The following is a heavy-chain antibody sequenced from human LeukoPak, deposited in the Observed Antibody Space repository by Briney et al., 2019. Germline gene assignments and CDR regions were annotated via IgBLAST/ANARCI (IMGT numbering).Heavy chain of an antibody. Sequence: GGSLRLSCAASGFTFSTYAMHWVRQAPGKGLEWVALISFDGSNKYSADSVKGRFTISRDNSKNTLYVEMNGLRTDDTAVYYCARDRKRRGYYDSSGYNYYYYMDVWGKGTTVTVSS. CDR2: ISFDGSNK. J-gene: IGHJ6*03. CDR1: GFTFSTYA. V-gene: IGHV3-30*04. CDR3: ARDRKRRGYYDSSGYNYYYYMDV. D-gene: IGHD3-22*01.